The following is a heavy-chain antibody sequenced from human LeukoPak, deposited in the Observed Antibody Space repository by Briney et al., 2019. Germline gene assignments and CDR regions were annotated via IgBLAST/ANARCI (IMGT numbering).Heavy chain of an antibody. CDR3: ARGNILSGYCFDF. J-gene: IGHJ4*02. CDR1: GGSISGYY. Sequence: SETLSLTCAVYGGSISGYYWSWIRQPPGKGLEWVGEIHYTGGTSYNPSLKSRATISLDTSKNQLSLKLSSVTAADTAVYYCARGNILSGYCFDFWGQGALVTVSS. CDR2: IHYTGGT. V-gene: IGHV4-34*01. D-gene: IGHD3-9*01.